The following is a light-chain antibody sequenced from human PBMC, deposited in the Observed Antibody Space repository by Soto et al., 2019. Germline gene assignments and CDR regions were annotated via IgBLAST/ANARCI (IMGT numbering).Light chain of an antibody. CDR2: GAS. CDR3: QQYNNWPPWIFT. V-gene: IGKV3D-15*01. Sequence: EIVMTQSPATLSVSPGERATLSCRASQSVSSNLAWYQQKPGQAPRLLIYGASTRATGIPARFSGSGSGTEFTLTISSLQSEDFAVYYCQQYNNWPPWIFTFGPGTKVDIK. CDR1: QSVSSN. J-gene: IGKJ3*01.